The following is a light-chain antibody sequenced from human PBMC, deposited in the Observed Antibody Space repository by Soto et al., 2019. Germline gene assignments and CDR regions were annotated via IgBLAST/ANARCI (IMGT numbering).Light chain of an antibody. CDR2: AAS. CDR3: QQADTFPIT. J-gene: IGKJ5*01. CDR1: QGISRS. V-gene: IGKV1D-12*01. Sequence: DIHMTQSPSSVSASVGDRFTISCQASQGISRSLAWYQQKPVQAPKLLIYAASSLQSGVPSRFRGSGFGTDFTLTISSLQPEDSEIYYCQQADTFPITFGQGTRLEIK.